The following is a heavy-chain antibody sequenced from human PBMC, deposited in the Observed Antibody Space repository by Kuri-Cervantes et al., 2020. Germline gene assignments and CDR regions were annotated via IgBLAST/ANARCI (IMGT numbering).Heavy chain of an antibody. V-gene: IGHV4-31*03. D-gene: IGHD3-10*01. Sequence: LRLSCTVSGYSISSGGYYWSWIRQHPGKGLEWIGYIYYSGSTYYNPSLKSRVTISVDTSKNQFSLKLSSVTAADTAVYYCASTMVRGVIIYWGQGTLVTVSS. CDR2: IYYSGST. CDR1: GYSISSGGYY. J-gene: IGHJ4*02. CDR3: ASTMVRGVIIY.